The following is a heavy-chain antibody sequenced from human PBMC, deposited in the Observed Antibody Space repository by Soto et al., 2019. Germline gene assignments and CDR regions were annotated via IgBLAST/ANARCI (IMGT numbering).Heavy chain of an antibody. CDR1: GFSLSTSGVG. J-gene: IGHJ6*02. V-gene: IGHV2-5*01. CDR3: AHGGTYYYVSSGYSAVPDYYYYYGMDV. CDR2: IYWNDDK. Sequence: SGPTLVNPTQTLTLTCTFSGFSLSTSGVGVGWIRQPPGKALEWLALIYWNDDKRYSPSLKSRLTITKDTSKNQVVLTMTNMDPVDTATYYCAHGGTYYYVSSGYSAVPDYYYYYGMDVWGQGTTVTVSS. D-gene: IGHD3-22*01.